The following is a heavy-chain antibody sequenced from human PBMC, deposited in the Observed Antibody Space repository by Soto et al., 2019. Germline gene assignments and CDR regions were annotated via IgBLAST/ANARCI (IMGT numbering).Heavy chain of an antibody. CDR3: AICDSSGGGPNLFDP. D-gene: IGHD3-22*01. CDR2: IIPIFGTA. V-gene: IGHV1-69*13. Sequence: SVKVSCKASGGTFSSHAISWVRQAPGQGLEWMGGIIPIFGTANCAQKFQGRVTITADESTSTAYMELSSLRSEDTAVYYCAICDSSGGGPNLFDPWGQRSLVTVSS. J-gene: IGHJ5*02. CDR1: GGTFSSHA.